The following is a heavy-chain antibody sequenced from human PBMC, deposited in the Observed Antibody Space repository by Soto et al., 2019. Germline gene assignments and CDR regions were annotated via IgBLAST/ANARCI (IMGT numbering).Heavy chain of an antibody. J-gene: IGHJ3*02. D-gene: IGHD3-22*01. CDR2: ISPYDGDT. Sequence: QVQLVQSGAEVKKPGASVKVSCEASGYTFDSYGISWVRQAPGLGLEWMRWISPYDGDTNYAPHLRGRATLTTDASTNTVYMELRSLRSDDTAIYYCARDCYYCVNSGHSYRGTDTFDIWGQGTMVTVSS. V-gene: IGHV1-18*01. CDR3: ARDCYYCVNSGHSYRGTDTFDI. CDR1: GYTFDSYG.